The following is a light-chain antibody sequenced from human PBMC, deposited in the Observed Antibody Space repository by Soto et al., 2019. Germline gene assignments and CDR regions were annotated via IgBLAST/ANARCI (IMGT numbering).Light chain of an antibody. CDR3: VLYMGGGISM. CDR1: SGSVSDSYY. CDR2: NTN. V-gene: IGLV8-61*01. J-gene: IGLJ3*02. Sequence: QTVVTQEPSFSVSPGGTVTFTCGLSSGSVSDSYYPSWYQQTPGQAPRTLIYNTNTRSSGVPDRFSGSILGDKAALTITGAQADDESDYYCVLYMGGGISMFGGGTQLTVL.